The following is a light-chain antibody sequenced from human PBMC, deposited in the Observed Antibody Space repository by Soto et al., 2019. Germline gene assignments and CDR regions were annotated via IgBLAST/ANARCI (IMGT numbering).Light chain of an antibody. CDR1: QSISSW. Sequence: DIPMTQSPSSLSASVGDRVTITCRASQSISSWLAWYQQMPGKAPKLLIYDASSRATGIPDRFSGSGSGTDFTLTISRLEPEDVAVYYCQQYGSSPITFGQGTRLEIK. CDR3: QQYGSSPIT. J-gene: IGKJ5*01. CDR2: DAS. V-gene: IGKV1-5*01.